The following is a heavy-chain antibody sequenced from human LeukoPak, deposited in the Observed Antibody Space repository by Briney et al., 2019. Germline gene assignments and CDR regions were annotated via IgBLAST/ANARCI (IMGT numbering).Heavy chain of an antibody. D-gene: IGHD2-15*01. J-gene: IGHJ2*01. CDR3: ARAGRPVLDPSYWYFDL. Sequence: PGGSLRLSCAASGFTFSSYSMNWVRQAPGKGLEWVSSISSSSSYIYYADSVKGRFTISRDNAKNSLYLQMNSLRAEDTAVYYCARAGRPVLDPSYWYFDLWGRGTLVTVSS. CDR2: ISSSSSYI. CDR1: GFTFSSYS. V-gene: IGHV3-21*01.